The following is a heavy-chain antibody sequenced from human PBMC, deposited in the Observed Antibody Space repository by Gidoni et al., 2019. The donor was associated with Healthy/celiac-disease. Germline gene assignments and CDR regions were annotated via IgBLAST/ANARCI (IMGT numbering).Heavy chain of an antibody. Sequence: QVQLVESGGGVVQPGRSLRLSCAASGFPFSSYGMHWVRQAPGKGLEWVAVIWYDGSNKYYADSVKGRFTISRDNSKNTLYLQMNSLRAEDTAVYYCARDRSYVYDYWGQGTLVTVSS. J-gene: IGHJ4*02. CDR1: GFPFSSYG. D-gene: IGHD3-10*02. CDR3: ARDRSYVYDY. CDR2: IWYDGSNK. V-gene: IGHV3-33*01.